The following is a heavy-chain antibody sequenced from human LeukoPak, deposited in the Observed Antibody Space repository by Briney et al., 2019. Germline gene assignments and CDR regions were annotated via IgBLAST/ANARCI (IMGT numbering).Heavy chain of an antibody. Sequence: GGSPRLSCAASGFTFSSYAMSWVRQAPGKGLEWVSGISGIGGRTHYADSVKGRFTISRDNSEHTAYLQMNSLRAEDTAVYYYAREDYGYSWHYLDYWGQGTLVSVSS. J-gene: IGHJ4*02. CDR1: GFTFSSYA. D-gene: IGHD6-13*01. V-gene: IGHV3-23*01. CDR2: ISGIGGRT. CDR3: AREDYGYSWHYLDY.